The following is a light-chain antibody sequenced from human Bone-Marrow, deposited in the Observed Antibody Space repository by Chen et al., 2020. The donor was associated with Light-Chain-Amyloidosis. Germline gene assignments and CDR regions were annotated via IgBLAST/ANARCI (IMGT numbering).Light chain of an antibody. J-gene: IGLJ3*02. CDR1: SGSIATNY. CDR2: EDD. CDR3: QSYQGSSQGV. Sequence: NFMLTQPHSLSQSPGKTVLISCTRSSGSIATNYVQWYQQRPGSSPTTVIYEDDQRPSGVPDRFSGSIDRSSNSASLTISGLKTEDEADYYCQSYQGSSQGVFGGGTKLTVL. V-gene: IGLV6-57*01.